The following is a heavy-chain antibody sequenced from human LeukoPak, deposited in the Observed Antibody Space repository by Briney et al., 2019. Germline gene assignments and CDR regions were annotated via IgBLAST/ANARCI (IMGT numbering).Heavy chain of an antibody. J-gene: IGHJ4*02. Sequence: GGSLRLSCSASGFSFTDYYMSWIRQSPGKGLEWVSYISSSGTTIYYADSVKGRFTISRDTAKNTLYLQMNGLRVEDTAVYYCARAVKWDYWGQGALVTVSS. CDR2: ISSSGTTI. V-gene: IGHV3-11*04. CDR3: ARAVKWDY. CDR1: GFSFTDYY. D-gene: IGHD1-26*01.